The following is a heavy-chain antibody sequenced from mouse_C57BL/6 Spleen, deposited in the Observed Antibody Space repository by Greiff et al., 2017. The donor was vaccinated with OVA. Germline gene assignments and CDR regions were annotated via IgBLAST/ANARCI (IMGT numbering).Heavy chain of an antibody. J-gene: IGHJ2*01. Sequence: QVQLQQSGAELVRPGTSVKVFCKASGYAFTNYLIEWVKQRPGQGPEWIGVINPGCGGTYYNEKFKGKATLTADKSSSTAYVQLSSLTSEDSAVYVCARVYDYDDYWGQGTTLTVSS. CDR3: ARVYDYDDY. CDR2: INPGCGGT. V-gene: IGHV1-54*01. CDR1: GYAFTNYL. D-gene: IGHD2-4*01.